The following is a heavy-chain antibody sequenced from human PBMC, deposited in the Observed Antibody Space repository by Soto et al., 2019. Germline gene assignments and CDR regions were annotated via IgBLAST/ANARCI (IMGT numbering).Heavy chain of an antibody. CDR2: ISGSGDST. Sequence: EVQLLDSGGGLVQPGGSLRLACAASGFTFSSYAMNWVRQAPGKGLEWVSVISGSGDSTYSADSVKGRFTISRDNSKNTLYLQRNSLRAEDTAVYYCARRGAGTYVDYWGSGTLVTVSS. D-gene: IGHD6-13*01. V-gene: IGHV3-23*01. CDR1: GFTFSSYA. CDR3: ARRGAGTYVDY. J-gene: IGHJ4*02.